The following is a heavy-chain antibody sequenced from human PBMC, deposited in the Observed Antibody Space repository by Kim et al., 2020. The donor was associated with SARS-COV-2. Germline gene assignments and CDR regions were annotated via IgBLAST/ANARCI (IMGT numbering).Heavy chain of an antibody. D-gene: IGHD5-18*01. V-gene: IGHV3-23*01. Sequence: GGSLRLSCAASGFTFSSYAMSWVRQAPGKGLEWVSVISGSGGITNYADSVKGRFTISRDNSMNTLYLQMNSLRAEDTAVYYCATDTVMVKNFDYWGQGALVTVSS. CDR3: ATDTVMVKNFDY. CDR1: GFTFSSYA. CDR2: ISGSGGIT. J-gene: IGHJ4*02.